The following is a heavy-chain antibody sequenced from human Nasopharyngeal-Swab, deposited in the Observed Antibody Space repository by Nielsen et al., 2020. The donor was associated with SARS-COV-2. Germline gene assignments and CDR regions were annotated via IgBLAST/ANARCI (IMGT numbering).Heavy chain of an antibody. J-gene: IGHJ6*03. D-gene: IGHD5-18*01. V-gene: IGHV4-38-2*02. CDR3: ARGEKYSYAFGYYYHMDV. Sequence: SETLSLTCTVSGYSISSGYYWGWIRQPPGKGLEWIASIYHSGNTYYNPSLKGRVTISVDTSKNQFSLNLSSVTAADTAVYYCARGEKYSYAFGYYYHMDVWGKGTTVTVSS. CDR1: GYSISSGYY. CDR2: IYHSGNT.